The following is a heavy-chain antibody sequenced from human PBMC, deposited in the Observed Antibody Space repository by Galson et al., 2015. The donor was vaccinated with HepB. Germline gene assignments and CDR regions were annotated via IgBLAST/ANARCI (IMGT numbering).Heavy chain of an antibody. CDR2: ISGSGGST. D-gene: IGHD2-2*02. Sequence: SLRLSCAASGFTFSSYAMSWVRQAPGKGLEWVSAISGSGGSTYYADSVKGRFTISRDNSKNTLYLQMNSLRAEDTAVYYCANSRCSSTSCYTDSWGQGTLVTVSS. CDR3: ANSRCSSTSCYTDS. V-gene: IGHV3-23*01. CDR1: GFTFSSYA. J-gene: IGHJ4*02.